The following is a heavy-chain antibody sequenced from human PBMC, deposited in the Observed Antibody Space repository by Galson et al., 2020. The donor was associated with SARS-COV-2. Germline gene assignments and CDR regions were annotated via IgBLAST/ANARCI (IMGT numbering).Heavy chain of an antibody. J-gene: IGHJ3*02. Sequence: SETLSLTCTVSGGSISSYYWSWIRQPPGKGLEWIGYIYYSGSTNYNPSLKSRVTISVDTSKNQFSLKLSSVTAADTAVYYCARDDPPHRGTRGAFDIWGQGTMVTVSS. CDR3: ARDDPPHRGTRGAFDI. CDR2: IYYSGST. CDR1: GGSISSYY. V-gene: IGHV4-59*01. D-gene: IGHD3-16*01.